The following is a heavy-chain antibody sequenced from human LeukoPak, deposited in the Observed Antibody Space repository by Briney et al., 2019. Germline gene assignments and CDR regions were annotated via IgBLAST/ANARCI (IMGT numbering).Heavy chain of an antibody. CDR3: ARGLAARPFYFYYYMDV. Sequence: SETLSLTCTVSGDSISSSNCYWGWIRQPPGKGLEWIGSIYFSGGTYYNASLKSRVTISVDTSKNQFSLKLSSVTAADTAVYYCARGLAARPFYFYYYMDVWGKGTTVTVSS. D-gene: IGHD6-6*01. CDR2: IYFSGGT. J-gene: IGHJ6*03. V-gene: IGHV4-39*01. CDR1: GDSISSSNCY.